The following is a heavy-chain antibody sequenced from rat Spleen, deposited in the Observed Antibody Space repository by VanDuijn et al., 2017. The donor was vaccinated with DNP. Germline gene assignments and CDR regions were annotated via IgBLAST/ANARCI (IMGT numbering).Heavy chain of an antibody. J-gene: IGHJ2*01. D-gene: IGHD1-12*03. CDR3: VRPHHYAGSYPRY. Sequence: EVQLVESGGDLVQPGRSLALSCVASGLTFNNYWMTWFRQVPGKGLEWVASITTSSGRTFYPDSVKGRFTMSRDNAKNTLYLQMNSLRSEDMATYYCVRPHHYAGSYPRYWGQGVMVTVSS. CDR1: GLTFNNYW. CDR2: ITTSSGRT. V-gene: IGHV5-31*01.